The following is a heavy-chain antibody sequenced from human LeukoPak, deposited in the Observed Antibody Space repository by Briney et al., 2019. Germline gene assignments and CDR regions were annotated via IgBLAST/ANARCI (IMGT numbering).Heavy chain of an antibody. Sequence: ASVKVSCKASGYTFTGYYMHWVRQAPGQGLEWMGWINPNSGGTNYAQKFQERVTITRDMSTSTAYMELSSLRSEDTAVYYCAALLAVAGTFDYWGQGTLVTVSS. D-gene: IGHD6-19*01. V-gene: IGHV1-2*02. CDR2: INPNSGGT. CDR1: GYTFTGYY. CDR3: AALLAVAGTFDY. J-gene: IGHJ4*02.